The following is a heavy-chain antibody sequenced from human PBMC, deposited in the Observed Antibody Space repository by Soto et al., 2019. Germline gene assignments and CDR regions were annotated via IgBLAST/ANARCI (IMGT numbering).Heavy chain of an antibody. CDR3: AREEGSWVESYDFWSGYKHFDY. CDR1: GYTFTGYY. V-gene: IGHV1-2*02. D-gene: IGHD3-3*01. J-gene: IGHJ4*02. CDR2: INPNSGGT. Sequence: ASVKVSCKASGYTFTGYYMHWVRQAPGPGLEWMGWINPNSGGTNYAQKFQGRVTMTRDTSISTAYMELSRLRSDDTAVYYCAREEGSWVESYDFWSGYKHFDYWGQGTLVTVSS.